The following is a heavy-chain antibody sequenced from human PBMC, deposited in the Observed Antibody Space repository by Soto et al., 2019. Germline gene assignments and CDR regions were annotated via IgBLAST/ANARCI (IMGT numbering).Heavy chain of an antibody. CDR1: GGTFLSHA. CDR3: ARPRSGVFDY. D-gene: IGHD6-25*01. CDR2: IIPIFGTA. J-gene: IGHJ4*02. V-gene: IGHV1-69*13. Sequence: SGKVECKASGGTFLSHAIRWVRQAPGQGLECMGGIIPIFGTANYAQNVQVRVTITEDEATSTAYMELSSLRSEDTAVYYCARPRSGVFDYGGKGTLVPVSS.